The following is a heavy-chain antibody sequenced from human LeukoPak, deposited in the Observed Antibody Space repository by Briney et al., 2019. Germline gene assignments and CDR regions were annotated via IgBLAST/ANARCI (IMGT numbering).Heavy chain of an antibody. CDR3: ARGGPAIFGVVID. CDR2: IYTSGST. V-gene: IGHV4-61*02. Sequence: SQTLSLTCTVSGGSISSGSYYWSWIRQPAGKGLEWIGRIYTSGSTNYNPSLKSRVTISVDTSKNQFSLKLSSVTAADTAVYYCARGGPAIFGVVIDWGQGTLVTVSS. CDR1: GGSISSGSYY. D-gene: IGHD3-3*01. J-gene: IGHJ4*02.